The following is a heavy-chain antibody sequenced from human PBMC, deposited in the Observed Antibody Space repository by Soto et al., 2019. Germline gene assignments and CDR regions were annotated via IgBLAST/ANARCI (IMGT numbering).Heavy chain of an antibody. D-gene: IGHD3-22*01. CDR1: GGTFSSYA. J-gene: IGHJ6*02. V-gene: IGHV1-69*01. Sequence: QVQLVQSGAEVKKPGSSVKVSCKASGGTFSSYAISWVRQAPGQGLEWMGGIIPIFGTANYAQKFQGRVTIRADESTSTADMELSSLRSEDTAVYYCARSRRRYYDSSGQPKDYYYYGMDVWGQGTTVTVSS. CDR3: ARSRRRYYDSSGQPKDYYYYGMDV. CDR2: IIPIFGTA.